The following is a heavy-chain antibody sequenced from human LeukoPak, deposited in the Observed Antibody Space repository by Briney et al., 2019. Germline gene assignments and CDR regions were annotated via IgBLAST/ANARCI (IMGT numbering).Heavy chain of an antibody. J-gene: IGHJ4*02. D-gene: IGHD2-2*01. CDR2: ISGSGGST. V-gene: IGHV3-23*01. CDR1: GFTFSSYA. Sequence: GGSLRLSCAAAGFTFSSYAMSWVRQAPGKGLEWVSAISGSGGSTYYADSAKGRFTISRDNSKNTLYLQMNSLRAEDTAVYYCAKEPINFIVVVPAATPRLVGDWGQGTLVTVSS. CDR3: AKEPINFIVVVPAATPRLVGD.